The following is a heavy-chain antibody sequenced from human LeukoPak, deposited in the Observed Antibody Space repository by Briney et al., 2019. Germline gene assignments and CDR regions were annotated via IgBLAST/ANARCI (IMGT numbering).Heavy chain of an antibody. Sequence: SETLSLTCTVSGGSISSSSYYWGWIRQPPGKGLEWIGSIYYSGSTYYNPSLKSRVTISVDTSKNQFSLKLSFVTAADTAVYYCARQVGIGSGSHRPYFDYWGQGTLVTVSS. V-gene: IGHV4-39*01. CDR2: IYYSGST. J-gene: IGHJ4*02. D-gene: IGHD3-10*01. CDR3: ARQVGIGSGSHRPYFDY. CDR1: GGSISSSSYY.